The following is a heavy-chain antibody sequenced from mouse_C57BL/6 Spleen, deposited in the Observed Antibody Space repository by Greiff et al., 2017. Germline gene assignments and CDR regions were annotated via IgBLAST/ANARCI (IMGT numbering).Heavy chain of an antibody. D-gene: IGHD1-1*01. V-gene: IGHV1-59*01. CDR1: GYTFTSYW. J-gene: IGHJ4*01. CDR2: IDPSDSYT. CDR3: ARSGRPYAMDY. Sequence: QVQLQQPGAELVRPGTSVKLSCKASGYTFTSYWMHWVKQRPGQGLEWIGVIDPSDSYTNYNQKFKGKATLTVDTSSRTAYMQLSSLTSEDSAVYYCARSGRPYAMDYWGQGTSVTVSS.